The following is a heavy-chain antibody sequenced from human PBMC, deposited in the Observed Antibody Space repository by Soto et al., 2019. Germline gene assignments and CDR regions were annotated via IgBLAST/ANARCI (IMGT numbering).Heavy chain of an antibody. Sequence: QVQLVQSGAEVKKPGSSVKVSCKASGGTFSSYAISWVRQAPGQGLEWMGGIIPIFGTANYAQKFQGRVTITADESTSTAYTELSSLRSEDTAVYYCGLPETAAGTVSYYYYGMDVWGQGTTVTVSS. CDR1: GGTFSSYA. CDR2: IIPIFGTA. J-gene: IGHJ6*02. D-gene: IGHD6-13*01. V-gene: IGHV1-69*01. CDR3: GLPETAAGTVSYYYYGMDV.